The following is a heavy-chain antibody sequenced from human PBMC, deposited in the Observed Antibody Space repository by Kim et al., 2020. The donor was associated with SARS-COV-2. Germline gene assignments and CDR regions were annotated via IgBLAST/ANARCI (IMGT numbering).Heavy chain of an antibody. CDR2: ISYDGSNK. D-gene: IGHD3-22*01. J-gene: IGHJ3*02. V-gene: IGHV3-30*04. Sequence: GGSLTLSCAASGFTFSSYAMHWVRQAPGKGLEWVAVISYDGSNKYYADSVKGRFTISRDNSKNTLYLQMNSLRAEDTAVYYCARSSGYSFFDIWGQGTMVTVSS. CDR3: ARSSGYSFFDI. CDR1: GFTFSSYA.